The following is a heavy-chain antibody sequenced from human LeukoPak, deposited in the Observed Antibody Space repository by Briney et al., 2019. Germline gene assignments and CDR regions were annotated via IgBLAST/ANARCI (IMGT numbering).Heavy chain of an antibody. J-gene: IGHJ4*02. CDR1: GGSISSYY. CDR2: IYYGGST. D-gene: IGHD3-10*01. CDR3: ARSSVSGTYSGGY. Sequence: PSETLSLTCTVCGGSISSYYWSWIRQRPGKGLEWIGYIYYGGSTYSNPSLMGRVTISMDTSKNQFSLNLSSVTAADTAVYYCARSSVSGTYSGGYWGQGILVTVSS. V-gene: IGHV4-59*08.